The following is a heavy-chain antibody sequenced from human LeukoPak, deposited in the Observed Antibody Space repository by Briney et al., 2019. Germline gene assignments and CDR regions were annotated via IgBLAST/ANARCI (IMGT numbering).Heavy chain of an antibody. CDR3: AKDWHTVTSFDY. J-gene: IGHJ4*02. Sequence: GGSLRLSCAASGFTFGSYGMHWVRHAPGKGLEWVAVISYDGRNKYYVDSVKGRFTISRDNSKNTLYLQMNSLRAEDTAVYYCAKDWHTVTSFDYWGQGTLVTVSS. CDR2: ISYDGRNK. D-gene: IGHD4-17*01. V-gene: IGHV3-30*18. CDR1: GFTFGSYG.